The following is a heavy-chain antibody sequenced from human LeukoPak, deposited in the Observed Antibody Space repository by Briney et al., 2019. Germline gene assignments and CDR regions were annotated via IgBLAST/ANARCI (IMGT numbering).Heavy chain of an antibody. CDR1: GFTFSNYA. J-gene: IGHJ2*01. Sequence: GGSLRLSCAASGFTFSNYAMHWVRQAPGKGLEWVAFIRCDGTIKYYADSVKGRFTISRDNSKSTLYLHMDSLRPKDTAHYYCAKDPLTCGDYGWYFDLWGRGTLVTVSS. D-gene: IGHD4-17*01. V-gene: IGHV3-30*02. CDR2: IRCDGTIK. CDR3: AKDPLTCGDYGWYFDL.